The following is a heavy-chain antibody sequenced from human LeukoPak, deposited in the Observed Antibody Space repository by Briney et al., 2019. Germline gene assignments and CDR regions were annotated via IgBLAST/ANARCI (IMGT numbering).Heavy chain of an antibody. D-gene: IGHD2-2*01. CDR2: TYYSGST. CDR3: ARRQSTYCSSTSCYRRDVDY. CDR1: GGSISSSSYY. V-gene: IGHV4-39*01. J-gene: IGHJ4*02. Sequence: PSETLSLTCTVSGGSISSSSYYWGWIRQPPGKGLEWIGSTYYSGSTYYNPSLKSRVTISVDTSKNQFSLKLSSVTAADTAVYYCARRQSTYCSSTSCYRRDVDYWGQGTLVTVSS.